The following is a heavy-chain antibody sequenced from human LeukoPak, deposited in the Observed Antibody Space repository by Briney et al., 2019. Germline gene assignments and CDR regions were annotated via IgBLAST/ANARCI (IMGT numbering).Heavy chain of an antibody. V-gene: IGHV4-34*01. CDR2: INHSGRT. CDR1: GGSFSGYY. Sequence: PSETLSLTCAVYGGSFSGYYWSCVRQPPGKGLEWVGEINHSGRTNYNPSLKSRVTISVDTSKNQFSLKLSSVTAADTAVYYCARGGYSSGWSRRDYYYGMDVWGQGTTVTVSS. J-gene: IGHJ6*02. D-gene: IGHD6-19*01. CDR3: ARGGYSSGWSRRDYYYGMDV.